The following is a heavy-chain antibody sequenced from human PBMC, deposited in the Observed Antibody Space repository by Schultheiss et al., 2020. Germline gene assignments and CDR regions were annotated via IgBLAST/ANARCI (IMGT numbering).Heavy chain of an antibody. CDR1: GFTFSSYA. Sequence: GGSLRLSCAASGFTFSSYAMSWVRQAPGKGLEWVGRIKSKTDGGTTDYAAPVKGRFTISRDDSKNTLYLQMNSLKTEDTAVYYCTTDTAMVIEVDYWGQGSLVTVS. CDR3: TTDTAMVIEVDY. J-gene: IGHJ4*02. D-gene: IGHD5-18*01. CDR2: IKSKTDGGTT. V-gene: IGHV3-15*01.